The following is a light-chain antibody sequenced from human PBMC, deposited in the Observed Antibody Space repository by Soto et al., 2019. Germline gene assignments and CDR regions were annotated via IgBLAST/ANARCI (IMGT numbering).Light chain of an antibody. V-gene: IGLV2-14*01. Sequence: QSALTQPASVSGSPGQSITISCTGTSSDVGGYNYVSWYQQHPGKAPKLMIYDVSNRPSGVSNRFSGSKSGNTASLTISGLKDEDEADYSCSSYTSRSTVVFGGGTKVTVL. CDR1: SSDVGGYNY. CDR2: DVS. CDR3: SSYTSRSTVV. J-gene: IGLJ2*01.